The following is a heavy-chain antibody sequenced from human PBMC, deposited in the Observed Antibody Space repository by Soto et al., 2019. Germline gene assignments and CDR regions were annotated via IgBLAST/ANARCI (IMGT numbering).Heavy chain of an antibody. Sequence: QVQLQQWGAGPLRPLETLFLTCGVSGGSFSGYYWAWIRQSPGKGLEWIGEINDRGSINYNPSLKSRVSISVDTSMNHYSLNLRSVTAADTAVYYCARESHDILTGPPWVWYFDLWGRGTLVTVSS. V-gene: IGHV4-34*01. CDR3: ARESHDILTGPPWVWYFDL. CDR1: GGSFSGYY. J-gene: IGHJ2*01. D-gene: IGHD3-9*01. CDR2: INDRGSI.